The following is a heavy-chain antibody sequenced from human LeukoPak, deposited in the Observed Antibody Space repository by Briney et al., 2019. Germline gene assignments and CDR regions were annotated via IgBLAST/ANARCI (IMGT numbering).Heavy chain of an antibody. V-gene: IGHV1-69*05. Sequence: SVKVSCKTSGGTFSTHAISWVRQAPGQGLGWVGGVVPAFQTPKYAQKFQGRVTITTDDSTSTAFMELSSLRSDDTAVYYCARDHDSSCNGGQTFAFWGQGTQVTVSS. CDR2: VVPAFQTP. CDR1: GGTFSTHA. CDR3: ARDHDSSCNGGQTFAF. J-gene: IGHJ4*02. D-gene: IGHD3-22*01.